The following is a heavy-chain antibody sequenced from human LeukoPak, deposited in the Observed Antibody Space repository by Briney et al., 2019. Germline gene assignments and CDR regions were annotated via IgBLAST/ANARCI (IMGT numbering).Heavy chain of an antibody. J-gene: IGHJ4*02. V-gene: IGHV3-7*01. Sequence: GGSLRLSCAASGFTFSSYGMHWVRQAPGKGLEWVANIKQDGSEKYYVDSVKGRFTISRDNAKNSLYLQMNSLRAEDTAVYYCARPQGEWLFQDYWGQGTLVTVSS. CDR1: GFTFSSYG. CDR3: ARPQGEWLFQDY. D-gene: IGHD3-3*01. CDR2: IKQDGSEK.